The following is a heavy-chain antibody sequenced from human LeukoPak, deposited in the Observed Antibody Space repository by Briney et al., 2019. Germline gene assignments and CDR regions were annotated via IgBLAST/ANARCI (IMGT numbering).Heavy chain of an antibody. V-gene: IGHV4-30-2*01. CDR2: IYHSGST. Sequence: SETLSLTCTVSGGSISSGGYYWSWIRQPPGKGLEWIGYIYHSGSTYYNPSLKSRVTISVDRSKNQFSLKLSSVTAADTAVYYCARAGVAAAGTLNAFDIWGQGTMVTVSS. J-gene: IGHJ3*02. CDR1: GGSISSGGYY. D-gene: IGHD6-13*01. CDR3: ARAGVAAAGTLNAFDI.